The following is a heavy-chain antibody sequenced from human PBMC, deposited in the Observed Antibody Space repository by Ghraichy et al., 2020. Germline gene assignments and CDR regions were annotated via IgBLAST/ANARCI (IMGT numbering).Heavy chain of an antibody. D-gene: IGHD2-2*02. Sequence: GGSLRLSCAASGFTISSYWMSWVRQAPGKGLEWVANIKQDGSEKYYVDSVKGRFTISRDNAKNSLYLQMNSLRAEDTAVYYCARDCGPVVVPAAIQGNWFDPWGQGTLVTVSS. J-gene: IGHJ5*02. CDR3: ARDCGPVVVPAAIQGNWFDP. V-gene: IGHV3-7*01. CDR1: GFTISSYW. CDR2: IKQDGSEK.